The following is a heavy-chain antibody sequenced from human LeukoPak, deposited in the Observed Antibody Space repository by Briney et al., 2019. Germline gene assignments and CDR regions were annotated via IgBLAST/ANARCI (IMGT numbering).Heavy chain of an antibody. CDR2: IYSGGST. CDR3: ARDLNYDSAY. D-gene: IGHD3-22*01. V-gene: IGHV3-53*01. J-gene: IGHJ4*02. Sequence: GGSLRLSCAASGFTVSSNYMSWVRQAQGKGLEWVSVIYSGGSTYYADSVKGRFTISRDNSKNTVYLQMNSLRAEDTAVYYCARDLNYDSAYWGQGTLVTVSS. CDR1: GFTVSSNY.